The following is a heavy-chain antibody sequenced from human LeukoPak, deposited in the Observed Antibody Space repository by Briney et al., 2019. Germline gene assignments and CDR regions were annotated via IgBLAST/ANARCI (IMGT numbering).Heavy chain of an antibody. V-gene: IGHV3-52*01. Sequence: GGSLRLSCAASGFTFSSSWMHWVCQAPEKGLEWVADIKCDGSEKYYVDSVKGRLTNSRDNAKNSLYLQVNSLRAEDIRSGSYSLIDYWGQGTLVTVSS. CDR3: SLIDY. CDR1: GFTFSSSW. CDR2: IKCDGSEK. J-gene: IGHJ4*02. D-gene: IGHD3-10*01.